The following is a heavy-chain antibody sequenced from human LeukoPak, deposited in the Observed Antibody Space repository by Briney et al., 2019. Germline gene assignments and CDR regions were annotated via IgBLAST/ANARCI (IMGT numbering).Heavy chain of an antibody. CDR3: ARLVVPAAIPNDAFDI. V-gene: IGHV1-18*01. D-gene: IGHD2-2*01. CDR2: ISAYNGKT. J-gene: IGHJ3*02. Sequence: ASVKVSCKASGYTCTSYGISWVRQAPGQGLEWMGWISAYNGKTNYAQKLQGRVTMTTDTSTSTAYMELRSLRSDDTAVYYCARLVVPAAIPNDAFDIWGQGTMVTVSS. CDR1: GYTCTSYG.